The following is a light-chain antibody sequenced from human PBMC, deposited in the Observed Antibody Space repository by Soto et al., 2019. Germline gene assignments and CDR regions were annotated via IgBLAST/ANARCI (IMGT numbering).Light chain of an antibody. CDR1: QGISNY. CDR2: AAS. J-gene: IGKJ5*01. V-gene: IGKV1-27*01. Sequence: DVQMTQSPSSLSASVGDRVTITCRASQGISNYLAWYQQKPGKVPKLLIYAASTLQSGVPSRFSGSGSGSDFTLTISSLEPEDFAVYYCHQRSNWPPDTFGQGTRLEI. CDR3: HQRSNWPPDT.